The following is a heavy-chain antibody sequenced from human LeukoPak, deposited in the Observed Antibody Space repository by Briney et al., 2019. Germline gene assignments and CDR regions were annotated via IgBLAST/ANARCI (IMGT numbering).Heavy chain of an antibody. Sequence: GASVKVSCTASGYTFTPYYIHWVRQAPGQGLEWMGWINPNSGGTNYAQKFQGRVTMTRDTSISTAYMELTSLRSDDTAVYSCAREFADYGGPKDYWGQGTLVTVSS. CDR1: GYTFTPYY. CDR3: AREFADYGGPKDY. D-gene: IGHD4-23*01. J-gene: IGHJ4*02. V-gene: IGHV1-2*02. CDR2: INPNSGGT.